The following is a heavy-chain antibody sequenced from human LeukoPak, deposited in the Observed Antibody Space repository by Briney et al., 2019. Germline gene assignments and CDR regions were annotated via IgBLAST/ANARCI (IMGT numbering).Heavy chain of an antibody. Sequence: PSQTLSPTCTVSGGSISSGGYYWSWIRQHPGKGLEWIGYIYYSGSTYYNPSLKSRVTISVDTSKNQFSLKLSSVTAADTAVYYCAGGVPAATGPDAFDIWGQGTMVTVSS. D-gene: IGHD2-2*01. J-gene: IGHJ3*02. V-gene: IGHV4-31*03. CDR3: AGGVPAATGPDAFDI. CDR1: GGSISSGGYY. CDR2: IYYSGST.